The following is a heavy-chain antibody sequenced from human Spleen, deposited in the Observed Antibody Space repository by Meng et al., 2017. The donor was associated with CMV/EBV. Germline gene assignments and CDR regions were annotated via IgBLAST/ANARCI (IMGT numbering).Heavy chain of an antibody. V-gene: IGHV4-34*01. CDR1: GGSFSGYY. D-gene: IGHD5-24*01. CDR2: INHSGST. CDR3: ARVWLQLKIIDY. Sequence: GSLRLSCAVYGGSFSGYYWSWIRQPPGKGLEWIGEINHSGSTNYNPSLKSRVTISVDTSKNQFSLKLSSVTAADTAVYYCARVWLQLKIIDYWGQRTLVTVSS. J-gene: IGHJ4*02.